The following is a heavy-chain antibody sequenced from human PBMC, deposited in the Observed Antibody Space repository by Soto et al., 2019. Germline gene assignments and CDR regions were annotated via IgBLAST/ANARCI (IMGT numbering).Heavy chain of an antibody. Sequence: QVQLVQSGAEVKKPGASVKVSCKASGYTFITYGVSWVRQAPGQGLDWLGWISTYNGNTRYAERLQGRVTMTTDTTTNKDYMELRNLRSDDTAVYYCARGPTDYYDNSANYFLYYCGHGTLVTVSS. J-gene: IGHJ4*01. CDR1: GYTFITYG. D-gene: IGHD3-22*01. CDR2: ISTYNGNT. V-gene: IGHV1-18*01. CDR3: ARGPTDYYDNSANYFLYY.